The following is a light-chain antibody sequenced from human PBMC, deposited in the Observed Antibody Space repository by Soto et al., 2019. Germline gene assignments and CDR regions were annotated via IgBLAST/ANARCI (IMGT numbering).Light chain of an antibody. J-gene: IGKJ4*01. Sequence: IVLTQSPATPSVSPGETVSLSCRASQSVSNKLAWFQQKPGQAPRLLMSATSTRATGIPARFSGSVSGTEGTLTVSSLKSEDGSLYFCHQYDYWPFTFGGGSKVDIK. CDR2: ATS. CDR3: HQYDYWPFT. CDR1: QSVSNK. V-gene: IGKV3D-15*01.